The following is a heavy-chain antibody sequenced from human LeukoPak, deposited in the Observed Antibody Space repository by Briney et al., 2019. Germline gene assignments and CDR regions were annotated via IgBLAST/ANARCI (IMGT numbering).Heavy chain of an antibody. J-gene: IGHJ3*02. CDR2: IYYSGST. Sequence: SETLSLTCTVSGGSISSYCWSWIRQPPGKGLEWIGYIYYSGSTNYNPSLKSRITISVDTSKNQFSLKLSSVTAADTAVYYCAREDSSGYRDAFDIWGQGTMVTVSS. V-gene: IGHV4-59*01. CDR3: AREDSSGYRDAFDI. D-gene: IGHD3-22*01. CDR1: GGSISSYC.